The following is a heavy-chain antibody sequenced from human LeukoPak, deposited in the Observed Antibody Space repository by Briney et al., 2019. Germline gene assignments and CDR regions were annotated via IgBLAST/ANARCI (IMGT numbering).Heavy chain of an antibody. CDR2: IIPIFGTA. D-gene: IGHD5-24*01. Sequence: ASVKVSCKASGGTFSSYAISWVRQAPGQGLEWMGGIIPIFGTANYAQKFQGRATITADESTSTAYMELSSLRSEDTAVYYCARRDGYNVFDYWGQGTLVTVSS. CDR3: ARRDGYNVFDY. CDR1: GGTFSSYA. J-gene: IGHJ4*02. V-gene: IGHV1-69*13.